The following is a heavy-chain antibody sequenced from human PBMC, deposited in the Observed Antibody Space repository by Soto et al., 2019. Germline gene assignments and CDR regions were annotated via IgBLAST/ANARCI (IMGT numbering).Heavy chain of an antibody. CDR1: GGTFGNSA. J-gene: IGHJ5*02. D-gene: IGHD3-3*01. CDR3: ARDGDPQSAFWSGPLGGGRFDP. V-gene: IGHV1-69*05. Sequence: QVQLVQSGAEVKKPGSSVNVSCKTSGGTFGNSAVTWVRQAPGQGLEWLGGIVPMFGTANYAQKFQGRVTNTPDESTITAYMELNSLKTDDTAVYYCARDGDPQSAFWSGPLGGGRFDPWGQGTLVTVSS. CDR2: IVPMFGTA.